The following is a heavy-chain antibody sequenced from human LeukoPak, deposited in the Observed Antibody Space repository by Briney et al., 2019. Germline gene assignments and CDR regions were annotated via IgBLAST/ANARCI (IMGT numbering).Heavy chain of an antibody. CDR2: INKDGTAL. V-gene: IGHV3-7*01. CDR1: GFTFSNYW. J-gene: IGHJ4*02. D-gene: IGHD2-21*01. Sequence: GGSLRLSCVVSGFTFSNYWMNWVRQAPGKGLGWVAIINKDGTALNYVDSVKGRFTISRDNAKNSLYLQMSSLRAEDTAVYYCARDLGYFALDFWGQGALVTVSS. CDR3: ARDLGYFALDF.